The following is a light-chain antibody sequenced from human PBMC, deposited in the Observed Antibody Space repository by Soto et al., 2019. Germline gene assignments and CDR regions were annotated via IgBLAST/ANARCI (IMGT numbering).Light chain of an antibody. CDR2: DAS. CDR1: QSVSSY. Sequence: EIELTQSPATLSLSPGERATLSCRASQSVSSYLAWYPPKPGQAPRLLIYDASNRATGIPARFSGSGSGKDFTLTISSLEPEDFAVYYCQQRSRTFGQGTKVDIK. V-gene: IGKV3-11*01. J-gene: IGKJ1*01. CDR3: QQRSRT.